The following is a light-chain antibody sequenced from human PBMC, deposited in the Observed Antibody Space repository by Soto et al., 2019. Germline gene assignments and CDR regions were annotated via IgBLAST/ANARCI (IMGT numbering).Light chain of an antibody. CDR3: SSYAGSYTVV. CDR1: SSDVGGYHY. V-gene: IGLV2-11*01. CDR2: DVN. J-gene: IGLJ2*01. Sequence: QSVLTQPRSVSGSPGQSVTLSCTGTSSDVGGYHYVSWYQHHPGKAPKIIIYDVNKRPSGVPDRFSGSKSGNTASLTISGLQTEDEADYYCSSYAGSYTVVFGGGTKVTVL.